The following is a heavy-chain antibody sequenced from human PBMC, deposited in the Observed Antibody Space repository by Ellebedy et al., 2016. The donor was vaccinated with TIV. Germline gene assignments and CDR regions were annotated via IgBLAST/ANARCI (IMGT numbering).Heavy chain of an antibody. CDR1: DLPFSTYN. V-gene: IGHV3-48*01. Sequence: GESLKISCAASDLPFSTYNMNWVRQAPGKGLEWVSYISRSGTTIYYADSVRGRFTISRDNAKRSLFLQMNSLRLEDTAVYYCARDAMIWIFDSWGQGTLVTVSS. D-gene: IGHD3-22*01. CDR3: ARDAMIWIFDS. CDR2: ISRSGTTI. J-gene: IGHJ4*02.